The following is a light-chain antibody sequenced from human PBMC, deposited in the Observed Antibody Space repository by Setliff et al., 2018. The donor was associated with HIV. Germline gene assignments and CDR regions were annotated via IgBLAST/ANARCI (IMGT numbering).Light chain of an antibody. Sequence: SYALTQPPSVSVAPGKTAKITCGGDDIGTKTVHWYQQKPGQAPVVVVFDDSDRPSGIPERFSGSNSGNTPTLTISRVEAGDEADYYCQVWDRSSSHVVFGGGTKVTVL. CDR1: DIGTKT. J-gene: IGLJ3*02. CDR2: DDS. V-gene: IGLV3-21*03. CDR3: QVWDRSSSHVV.